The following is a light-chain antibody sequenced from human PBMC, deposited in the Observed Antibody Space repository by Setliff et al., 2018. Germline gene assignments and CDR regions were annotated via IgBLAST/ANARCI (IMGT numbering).Light chain of an antibody. Sequence: QSVLTQPPSVSAAPGQKVTISCSGTSSNIGSNYVSWYRQFPGTAPKLLIYDNDKRPSGIPDRFSGSESGTSATLGITGLQTGDEAEYYCGTWDSSLSGVVFGGGTKVTVL. CDR2: DND. CDR3: GTWDSSLSGVV. V-gene: IGLV1-51*01. CDR1: SSNIGSNY. J-gene: IGLJ2*01.